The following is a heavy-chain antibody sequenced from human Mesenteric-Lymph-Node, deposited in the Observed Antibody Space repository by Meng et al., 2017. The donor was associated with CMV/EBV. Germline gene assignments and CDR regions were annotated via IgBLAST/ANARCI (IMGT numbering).Heavy chain of an antibody. V-gene: IGHV3-7*01. Sequence: GESRKISGAASGFTFSSYWMSWVRQAPGKGLEWVANIKQDGSEKYYVDSVKGRFTISRDNAKNSLYLQMNSLRAEDTAVYYCASSLLMTTVTRDAFDIWGQGTMVTVSS. J-gene: IGHJ3*02. CDR1: GFTFSSYW. CDR2: IKQDGSEK. D-gene: IGHD4-17*01. CDR3: ASSLLMTTVTRDAFDI.